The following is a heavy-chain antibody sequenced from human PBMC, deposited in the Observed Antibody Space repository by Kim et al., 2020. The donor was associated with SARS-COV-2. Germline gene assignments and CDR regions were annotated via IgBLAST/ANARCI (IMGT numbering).Heavy chain of an antibody. CDR3: AKDTAVRGVSHVYYYYGMDV. J-gene: IGHJ6*02. V-gene: IGHV3-33*06. D-gene: IGHD3-10*01. Sequence: RFTISRDNSKNTLYLQMNSLRAEDTAVYYCAKDTAVRGVSHVYYYYGMDVWGQGTTVTVSS.